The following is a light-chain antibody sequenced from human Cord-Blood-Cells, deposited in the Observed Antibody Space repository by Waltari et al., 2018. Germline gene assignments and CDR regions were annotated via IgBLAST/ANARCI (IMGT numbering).Light chain of an antibody. CDR2: AAS. V-gene: IGKV1-39*01. Sequence: DIQMTQPPSSLSASVGDRVTITCRASQSISSYLNWYQQKPGKAPKLLIYAASSLQSGVPSRFSGSGSGTDFTLTISSLQPEDFATYYCQQIYSTPFTFGPGTKVDIK. CDR1: QSISSY. CDR3: QQIYSTPFT. J-gene: IGKJ3*01.